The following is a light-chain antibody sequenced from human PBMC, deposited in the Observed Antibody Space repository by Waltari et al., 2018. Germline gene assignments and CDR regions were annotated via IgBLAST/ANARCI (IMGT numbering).Light chain of an antibody. J-gene: IGLJ2*01. CDR3: SSYISSSTLEL. V-gene: IGLV2-14*03. CDR1: SSDVGGYNY. Sequence: QSALTQPASVSGSPGQSITISCTGTSSDVGGYNYVPWYQQHPGKAPKLMIYDVSNRPSGVSNRCSGSKSGNTASLTISGLQAEDEADYYCSSYISSSTLELFGGGTSLTVL. CDR2: DVS.